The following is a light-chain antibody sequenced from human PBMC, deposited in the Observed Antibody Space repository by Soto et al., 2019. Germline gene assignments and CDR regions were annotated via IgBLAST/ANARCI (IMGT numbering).Light chain of an antibody. J-gene: IGLJ1*01. CDR1: SSDVGGYDY. V-gene: IGLV2-14*01. CDR2: DVT. Sequence: QSALTQPASVSGSPGQSITISCTGTSSDVGGYDYVSWYQQHPGKAPKLMIYDVTNRPSGVSNRFSGSKSGNTASLTISGLQAEDEADYYCISYASINTYVFGTGSQV. CDR3: ISYASINTYV.